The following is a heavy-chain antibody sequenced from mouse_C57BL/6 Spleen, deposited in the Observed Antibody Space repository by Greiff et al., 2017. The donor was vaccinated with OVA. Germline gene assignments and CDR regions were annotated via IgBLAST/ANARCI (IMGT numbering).Heavy chain of an antibody. CDR3: APLRWGKWHYFSY. J-gene: IGHJ2*01. Sequence: VQLQQSGPELVKPGASVKISCKASGYTFTDYYMNWVKQSHGKSLEWIGDINPNNGGTSYNQKFKGKATLTVDKSSSTAYMELRSRTSEDSAVXYCAPLRWGKWHYFSYWGKGTTLTVSA. D-gene: IGHD1-3*01. CDR1: GYTFTDYY. V-gene: IGHV1-26*01. CDR2: INPNNGGT.